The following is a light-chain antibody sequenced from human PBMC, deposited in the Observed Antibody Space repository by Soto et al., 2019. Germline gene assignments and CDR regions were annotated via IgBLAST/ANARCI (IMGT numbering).Light chain of an antibody. CDR1: ISDIGGYNF. V-gene: IGLV2-14*01. CDR3: ASYTRTTTLV. J-gene: IGLJ2*01. CDR2: DVN. Sequence: SALTQPASVSGSPGQSITISCTGTISDIGGYNFISWYQHHPGKAPKLVIYDVNNRPSGISYRFSGSKSGNTASLTISGLQAEDEADYYCASYTRTTTLVFGGGTQLTVL.